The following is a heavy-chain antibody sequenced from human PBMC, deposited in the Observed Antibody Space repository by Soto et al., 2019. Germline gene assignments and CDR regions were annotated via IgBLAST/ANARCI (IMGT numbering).Heavy chain of an antibody. D-gene: IGHD1-20*01. Sequence: PGDSRKITFKWSGNTFSNNWVSWVRQKNGKGLEWMGRIDPSDSYTNYSPSFQGHVTISADKSISTAYLQWSSLKASDTAMYYCARRPNWNLISRYYYYGMDVWGQGTTVTVSS. CDR1: GNTFSNNW. CDR3: ARRPNWNLISRYYYYGMDV. J-gene: IGHJ6*02. V-gene: IGHV5-10-1*01. CDR2: IDPSDSYT.